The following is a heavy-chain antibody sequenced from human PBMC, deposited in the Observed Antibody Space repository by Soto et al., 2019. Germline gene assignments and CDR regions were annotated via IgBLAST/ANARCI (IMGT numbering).Heavy chain of an antibody. CDR3: AREYSGYDESYYFEY. V-gene: IGHV4-59*12. J-gene: IGHJ4*02. CDR2: IYYSGST. Sequence: PSETLSLTCTVSGGSISSYYWSWIRQPPGKGLEWIGYIYYSGSTNYNPSLKSRVTISVDTSKNQFSLKLSSVTAADTAVYYCAREYSGYDESYYFEYWGQGTLVTVSS. CDR1: GGSISSYY. D-gene: IGHD5-12*01.